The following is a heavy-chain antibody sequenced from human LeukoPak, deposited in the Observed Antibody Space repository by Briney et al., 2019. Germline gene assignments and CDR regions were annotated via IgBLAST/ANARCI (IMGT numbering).Heavy chain of an antibody. V-gene: IGHV1-69*05. Sequence: SVKVSCKASGGTFSSYSITWVRQAPGQGLEWMGGLMPLFNTANYAQQFQGRVTITTDESTSTAYMELSSLRFEDTAMYYCARVDRYHYYLDVWGKGTTVTVSS. CDR1: GGTFSSYS. CDR3: ARVDRYHYYLDV. CDR2: LMPLFNTA. J-gene: IGHJ6*03.